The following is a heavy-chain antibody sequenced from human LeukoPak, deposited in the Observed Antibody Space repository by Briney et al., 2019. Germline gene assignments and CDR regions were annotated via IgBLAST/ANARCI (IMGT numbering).Heavy chain of an antibody. J-gene: IGHJ4*02. D-gene: IGHD4-17*01. CDR1: GFTFSSYW. CDR3: ARTVTTVRAFGY. V-gene: IGHV3-74*01. CDR2: INSDGSST. Sequence: GGSLRLPCAASGFTFSSYWMHWVRQAPGKGLVWVSRINSDGSSTSYADSVKGRFTISRDNAKNTLYLQMNSLRAEDTAVYYCARTVTTVRAFGYWGQGTLVTVSS.